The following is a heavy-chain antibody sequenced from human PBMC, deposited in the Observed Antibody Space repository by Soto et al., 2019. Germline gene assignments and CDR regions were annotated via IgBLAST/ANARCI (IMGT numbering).Heavy chain of an antibody. J-gene: IGHJ5*02. V-gene: IGHV4-39*01. Sequence: PSEMLSLTCTVSGGSISSSSYYWGWIRQPPGKGLEWIGSIYYSGSTYYNPSLKSRVTISVDTSKNQFSLKLSSVTAADTAVYYCARPAGSSWPSGWFDPWGQGTLVTVSS. CDR1: GGSISSSSYY. CDR3: ARPAGSSWPSGWFDP. CDR2: IYYSGST. D-gene: IGHD6-13*01.